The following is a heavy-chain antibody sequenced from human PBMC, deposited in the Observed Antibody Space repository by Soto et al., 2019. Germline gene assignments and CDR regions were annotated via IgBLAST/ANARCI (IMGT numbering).Heavy chain of an antibody. V-gene: IGHV3-30*03. J-gene: IGHJ4*02. D-gene: IGHD6-19*01. CDR3: ARTARATVAGAPDY. CDR2: ISYDGSNK. CDR1: GFSFSNHG. Sequence: QMQLVESGGGVVQPGRSLRLSCVASGFSFSNHGMHWVRQAPGKGLEWVAVISYDGSNKDYVESVKGRFTISRDNSKNTLYLQINSLRVEDTAVFYCARTARATVAGAPDYWGQGTLVTVSS.